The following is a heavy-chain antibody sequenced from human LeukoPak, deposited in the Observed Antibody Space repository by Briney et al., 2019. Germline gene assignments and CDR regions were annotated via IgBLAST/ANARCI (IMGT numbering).Heavy chain of an antibody. CDR3: GRDGWLDY. Sequence: GGSLRLSCEASGFTFINYAMHWVRQPPGKGLQWVSLVSYDGNLQYYADSVKGRFTISRDNSKNSIFLEMDRLTPDDTGLYYCGRDGWLDYWGQGIPVTVSS. D-gene: IGHD6-19*01. J-gene: IGHJ4*02. CDR1: GFTFINYA. CDR2: VSYDGNLQ. V-gene: IGHV3-30*03.